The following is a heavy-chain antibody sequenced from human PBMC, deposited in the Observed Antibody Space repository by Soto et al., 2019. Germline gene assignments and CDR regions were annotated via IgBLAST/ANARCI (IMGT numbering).Heavy chain of an antibody. CDR2: ISADNGNT. J-gene: IGHJ4*02. D-gene: IGHD6-13*01. CDR3: ARDLALFIAAAGPQGDY. V-gene: IGHV1-18*01. CDR1: GYTFTSYG. Sequence: QVQLVQSGAEVKKPGASVKVSCKASGYTFTSYGISWVRQAPGQGLEWMGWISADNGNTNYAQQLQGRVTMTTDTSTSTAYMELRSLRSDDTAVYYCARDLALFIAAAGPQGDYWGQGTLVTVSS.